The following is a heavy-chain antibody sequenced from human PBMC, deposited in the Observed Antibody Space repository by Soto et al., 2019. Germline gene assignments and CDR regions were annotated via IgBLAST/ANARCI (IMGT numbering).Heavy chain of an antibody. V-gene: IGHV3-72*01. CDR2: TRNKANSYTT. J-gene: IGHJ4*02. Sequence: EVQLVESGGGLVQPGGSLRLSCAASGFTFSDHYMDWVRQAPGKGLEWVGRTRNKANSYTTEYAASVKGRFTISRDDSKNSLYLQMNSLKTEDTAVYCCARVDDSSGYYLDYWGQGTLVTVSS. CDR1: GFTFSDHY. CDR3: ARVDDSSGYYLDY. D-gene: IGHD3-22*01.